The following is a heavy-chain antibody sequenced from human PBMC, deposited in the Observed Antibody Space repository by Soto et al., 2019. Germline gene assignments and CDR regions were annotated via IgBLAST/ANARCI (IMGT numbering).Heavy chain of an antibody. D-gene: IGHD3-22*01. CDR1: GYTFTSYY. Sequence: ASVKVSCKASGYTFTSYYMHWVRQAPGQGLEWMGIINPSGGSTSYAQKFQGRVTMTRDTSTSTVYMEVSSLRSEDTAVYYCARDGQRLPTYYYDSSGLSYRGQG. CDR3: ARDGQRLPTYYYDSSGLSY. V-gene: IGHV1-46*01. J-gene: IGHJ4*02. CDR2: INPSGGST.